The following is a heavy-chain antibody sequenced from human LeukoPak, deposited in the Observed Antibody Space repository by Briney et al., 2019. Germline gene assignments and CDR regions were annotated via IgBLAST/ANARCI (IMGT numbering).Heavy chain of an antibody. V-gene: IGHV3-33*01. J-gene: IGHJ5*02. Sequence: PGGSLRLSCAASGFTFSSYGMHWVRQAPGKGLEWVAVIWYDGSNKYYADSVKGRFTISRDNAKNSLYLQMNSLRAEDTAVYYCARVSLVVVVAATPAFDPWGQGALVTVSS. CDR2: IWYDGSNK. CDR1: GFTFSSYG. D-gene: IGHD2-15*01. CDR3: ARVSLVVVVAATPAFDP.